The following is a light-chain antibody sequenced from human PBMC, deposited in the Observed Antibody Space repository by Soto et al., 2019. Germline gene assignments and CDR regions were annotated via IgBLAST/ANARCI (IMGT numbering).Light chain of an antibody. Sequence: QSALTQPASVSGSPGQSITTSCTGTSSDVGGYNYVSWYQQHPGKAAKLLIYDGSNRPSGASNRISGSKSGNTASLTISGLQAEDEDDYNCSSYPGSTTLHYVFGTGTKLTV. V-gene: IGLV2-14*01. CDR3: SSYPGSTTLHYV. CDR2: DGS. J-gene: IGLJ1*01. CDR1: SSDVGGYNY.